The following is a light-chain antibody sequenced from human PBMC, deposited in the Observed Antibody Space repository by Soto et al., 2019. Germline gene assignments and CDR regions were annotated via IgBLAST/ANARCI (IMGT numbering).Light chain of an antibody. CDR3: QQSYSSPPIT. Sequence: DIQMTQSPSSLCASIGDRVTITCRASQSISNYLNWYQQKPGKAPKLLIYAASNLHSGVPSRFSGSGSGKDFSLTIGSLQREDLATYYCQQSYSSPPITFGQGTRLEIK. CDR2: AAS. J-gene: IGKJ5*01. V-gene: IGKV1-39*01. CDR1: QSISNY.